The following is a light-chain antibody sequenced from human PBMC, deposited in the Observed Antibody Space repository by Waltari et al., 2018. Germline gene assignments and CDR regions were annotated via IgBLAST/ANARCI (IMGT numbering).Light chain of an antibody. V-gene: IGKV3-20*01. CDR1: QSVSASF. J-gene: IGKJ2*01. CDR3: QQYGSPPYT. Sequence: EIVLTQSPGTLSLSPGERATLSCRASQSVSASFLAWYQQKPGQAPRLLISGASTRATGIPDRFSGSGSGTELTLTINRLEPEDFALYYCQQYGSPPYTFGQGTRLEIK. CDR2: GAS.